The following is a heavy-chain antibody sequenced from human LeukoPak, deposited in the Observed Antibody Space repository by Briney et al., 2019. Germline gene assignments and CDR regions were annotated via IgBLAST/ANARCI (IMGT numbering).Heavy chain of an antibody. Sequence: PGGSLRLSCAASGFTFSSYEMNWVRQAPGKGLEWVSYISTSGTTIYYADSVKGRFTISRDNAKNSLYLQMNSLRAEDTAVYYCARAHSYGQQFDYWGQGTLVTVSS. CDR1: GFTFSSYE. D-gene: IGHD5-18*01. CDR2: ISTSGTTI. CDR3: ARAHSYGQQFDY. V-gene: IGHV3-48*03. J-gene: IGHJ4*02.